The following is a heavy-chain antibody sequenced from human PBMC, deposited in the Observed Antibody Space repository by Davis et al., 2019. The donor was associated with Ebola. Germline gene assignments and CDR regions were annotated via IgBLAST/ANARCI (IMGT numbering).Heavy chain of an antibody. Sequence: SVTVSCKASGYTLTCYGVSWVRHAPGQGLAWLGSISGYEDNTNYSPRVQGRITLTKDRATSTVYMELRSLTSDDTAVYYCARDLATSSRAHFFYFGMDVWGEGTSVAVSS. J-gene: IGHJ6*04. CDR2: ISGYEDNT. CDR3: ARDLATSSRAHFFYFGMDV. V-gene: IGHV1-18*01. CDR1: GYTLTCYG.